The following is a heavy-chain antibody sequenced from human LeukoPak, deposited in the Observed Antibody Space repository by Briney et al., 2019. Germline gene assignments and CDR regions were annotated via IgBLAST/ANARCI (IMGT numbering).Heavy chain of an antibody. CDR2: ISGAGRET. CDR3: AKIDSPRVGWRAPFDY. V-gene: IGHV3-23*01. D-gene: IGHD6-19*01. J-gene: IGHJ4*02. Sequence: GGSLRLSCEASGFTFGGTAMSWVRQAPGKGLEWISDISGAGRETYYADSVKGRFTISRDNSKNTLYLQLNSLGAEDTAVYFCAKIDSPRVGWRAPFDYWGQGTLVTVSS. CDR1: GFTFGGTA.